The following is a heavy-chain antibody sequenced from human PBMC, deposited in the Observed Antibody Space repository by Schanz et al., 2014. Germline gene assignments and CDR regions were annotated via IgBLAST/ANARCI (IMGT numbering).Heavy chain of an antibody. J-gene: IGHJ4*02. CDR2: ISFGSTAI. V-gene: IGHV3-21*05. CDR3: ARGGVQFEH. Sequence: VQLVESGGGLVKDYFPERISYDVFCLKINSSSLNWVRQAPGKGLEWIAFISFGSTAIYYAGSVKGRFNVTRDNAKNSLYLQMNPITAEDTAVYYCARGGVQFEHWGEGALVTYSS. D-gene: IGHD3-10*01. CDR1: CLKINSSS.